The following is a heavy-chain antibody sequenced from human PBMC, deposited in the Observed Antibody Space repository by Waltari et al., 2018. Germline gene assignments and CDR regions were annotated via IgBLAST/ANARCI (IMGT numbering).Heavy chain of an antibody. V-gene: IGHV3-7*01. Sequence: EVQLVESGGGLVQPGGSLRLSCVGSGFTFGTYWMSWVRHSPGKGLAWVANIKQNGRGKSYVDSVKGRFIISRDDAQNSLYLQLNSLRAEDTAVYYCARRRGGGYWYFDLWGRGTLVTVSS. CDR2: IKQNGRGK. CDR3: ARRRGGGYWYFDL. J-gene: IGHJ2*01. CDR1: GFTFGTYW. D-gene: IGHD2-15*01.